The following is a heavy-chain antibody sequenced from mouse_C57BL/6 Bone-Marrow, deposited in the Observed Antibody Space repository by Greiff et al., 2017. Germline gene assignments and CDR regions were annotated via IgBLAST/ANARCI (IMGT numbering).Heavy chain of an antibody. CDR3: ARKDYYGSMFDY. J-gene: IGHJ3*01. CDR1: GFTFSSYG. D-gene: IGHD1-1*01. V-gene: IGHV5-6*01. Sequence: VQLKQSGGDLVKPGGSLKLSCAASGFTFSSYGMSWVRQTPDKRLEWVATISSGGSYTYYPDSVKGRFTISRDNAKSTLYLQLSSMKSADTATDYYARKDYYGSMFDYWGQGTLVTVSA. CDR2: ISSGGSYT.